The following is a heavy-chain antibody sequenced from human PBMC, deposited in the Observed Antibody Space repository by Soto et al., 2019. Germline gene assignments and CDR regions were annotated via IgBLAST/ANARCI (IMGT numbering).Heavy chain of an antibody. D-gene: IGHD3-22*01. V-gene: IGHV3-23*01. CDR2: ISDSGGST. J-gene: IGHJ4*02. CDR1: GFTFSSYA. CDR3: AKGGYYDSSCYHYFDH. Sequence: GGSLRLSCTASGFTFSSYAMSWVRQAPGKGLEWVAAISDSGGSTYYADSVKGRVTISIDTSKNTLYLQMNSVTAEDTAVYYCAKGGYYDSSCYHYFDHWGQGTLVTVSS.